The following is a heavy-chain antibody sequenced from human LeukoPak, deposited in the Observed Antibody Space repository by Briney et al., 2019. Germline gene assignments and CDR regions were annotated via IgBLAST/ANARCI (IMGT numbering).Heavy chain of an antibody. CDR2: IYYSGST. D-gene: IGHD3-16*02. CDR3: ARAVISFGGVIAKGFDS. J-gene: IGHJ4*02. CDR1: GGSFSTYY. Sequence: SETLSLTCTVSGGSFSTYYWSWIRQPPGKGLEWIAYIYYSGSTEYNPSLESRVTLSVGTSKNQFSLKLSSVTAADTAVYYCARAVISFGGVIAKGFDSWGQGTLVTISS. V-gene: IGHV4-59*01.